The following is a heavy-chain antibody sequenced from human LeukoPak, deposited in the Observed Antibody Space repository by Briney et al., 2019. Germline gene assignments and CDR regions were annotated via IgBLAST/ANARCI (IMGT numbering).Heavy chain of an antibody. Sequence: ASVKVSCKASGYTFTSYYMHWVRQAPGQGLEWMGGIIPIFGTANYAQKFQGRVTITADKSTSTAYMELSSLRSEDTAVYYCATRDYGDYVFGEFDYWGQGTLVTVSS. CDR3: ATRDYGDYVFGEFDY. V-gene: IGHV1-69*06. D-gene: IGHD4-17*01. CDR1: GYTFTSYY. J-gene: IGHJ4*02. CDR2: IIPIFGTA.